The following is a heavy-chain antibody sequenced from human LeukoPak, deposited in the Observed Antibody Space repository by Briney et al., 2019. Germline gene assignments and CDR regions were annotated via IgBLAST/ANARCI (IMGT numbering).Heavy chain of an antibody. CDR3: ARPFYNCSSTSCYEDGGAFDI. J-gene: IGHJ3*02. V-gene: IGHV3-30-3*01. CDR2: ISYDGSNK. Sequence: GRSLRLSCAASGFTFSSYAMHWVRQAPGKGLEWVAVISYDGSNKYYADSVKGRFTISRDNSKNTLYLQMNSLRSEDTAVYYCARPFYNCSSTSCYEDGGAFDIWGQGTMVTVSS. D-gene: IGHD2-2*01. CDR1: GFTFSSYA.